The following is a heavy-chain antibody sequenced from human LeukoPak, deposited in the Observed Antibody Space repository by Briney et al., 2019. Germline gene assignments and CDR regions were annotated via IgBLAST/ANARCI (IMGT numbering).Heavy chain of an antibody. CDR2: INHSGST. V-gene: IGHV4-34*01. D-gene: IGHD3-3*01. CDR1: GGSFSGYY. Sequence: SETLSLTCAVYGGSFSGYYWSWIRQPPGEGLEWIGEINHSGSTNYNPSLKSRVTISVDTSKNQFSLKLSSVTAADTAVYYCARASSLYDFWSGYRTPLDYWGQGTLVTVSS. CDR3: ARASSLYDFWSGYRTPLDY. J-gene: IGHJ4*02.